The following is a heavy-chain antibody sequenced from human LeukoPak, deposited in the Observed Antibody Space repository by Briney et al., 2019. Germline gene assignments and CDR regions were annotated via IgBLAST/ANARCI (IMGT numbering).Heavy chain of an antibody. CDR3: TSVRDLGD. J-gene: IGHJ4*02. Sequence: PGGSLRLSCAASGFTFSNAWMRWVRQAPGKGLEWVGRIKSKTDGGTIDYAAPVKGRFTISRNDSRDTLYLQMNSQKTEDTGVYYCTSVRDLGDWGQGTLVTVSS. V-gene: IGHV3-15*01. CDR2: IKSKTDGGTI. CDR1: GFTFSNAW. D-gene: IGHD3-16*01.